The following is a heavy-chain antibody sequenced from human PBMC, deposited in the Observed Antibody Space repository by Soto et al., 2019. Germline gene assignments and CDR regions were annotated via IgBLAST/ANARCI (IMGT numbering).Heavy chain of an antibody. CDR2: TSYRSKSYN. V-gene: IGHV6-1*01. J-gene: IGHJ4*02. CDR1: GDSVSSNSAA. CDR3: ARDYDSSGYYYVIDY. D-gene: IGHD3-22*01. Sequence: SQTLSLTCAISGDSVSSNSAAWNWIRQSPSRGLEWLGRTSYRSKSYNDHAVSVKSRITIHPDTSKNQFSLQLNSVTPEDTAVYYCARDYDSSGYYYVIDYWGQGTLVTVSS.